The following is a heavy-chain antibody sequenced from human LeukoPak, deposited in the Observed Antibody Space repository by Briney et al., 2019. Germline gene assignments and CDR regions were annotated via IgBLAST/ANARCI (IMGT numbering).Heavy chain of an antibody. CDR3: ARGGQWLRWIPYYYYYMDV. V-gene: IGHV1-2*02. D-gene: IGHD5-12*01. Sequence: GASVKVSCKASGYTFTGYYMHWVRQAPGQGLEWMGWINPNSGGTNYAQKFQGRVTITRDTSISTAYMELSRLRSDDTAVYYCARGGQWLRWIPYYYYYMDVWGKGTTVTISS. CDR2: INPNSGGT. CDR1: GYTFTGYY. J-gene: IGHJ6*03.